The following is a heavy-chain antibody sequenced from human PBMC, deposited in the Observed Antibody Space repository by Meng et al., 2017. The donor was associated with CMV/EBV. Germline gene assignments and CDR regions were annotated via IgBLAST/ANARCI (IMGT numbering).Heavy chain of an antibody. CDR1: GFTFSAYA. V-gene: IGHV3-30*04. Sequence: CAASGFTFSAYAMHCVRQAPGKGLEWVAVISYDRSNKYYADSVKGRFTISRDNSKNTLYLQMNSLRAEDTAVYYCAKDMEQWLVRSYWGQGTLVTVSS. J-gene: IGHJ4*02. CDR2: ISYDRSNK. CDR3: AKDMEQWLVRSY. D-gene: IGHD6-19*01.